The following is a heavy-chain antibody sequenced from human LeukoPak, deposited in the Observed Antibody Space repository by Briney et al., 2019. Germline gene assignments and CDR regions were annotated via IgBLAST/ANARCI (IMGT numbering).Heavy chain of an antibody. D-gene: IGHD3/OR15-3a*01. V-gene: IGHV4-4*02. J-gene: IGHJ4*02. CDR2: IYHSGTT. Sequence: SETLSLTCAVSGDSISSGNWWNWVRQPPGKGLEWIGEIYHSGTTNYKPSLKSRVTISVDKSKNQFSLNLTSVTAADTAVYYCARESGLSARYYFDYWGQGTLVTVSS. CDR3: ARESGLSARYYFDY. CDR1: GDSISSGNW.